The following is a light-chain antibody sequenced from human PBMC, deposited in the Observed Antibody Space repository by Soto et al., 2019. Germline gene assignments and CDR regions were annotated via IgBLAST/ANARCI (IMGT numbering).Light chain of an antibody. CDR3: QQYHRYST. CDR2: DVS. V-gene: IGKV1-5*01. Sequence: DIQMTQFPSTLSASVGDRVTITCRASQSISAWLAWYQQKPGKAPNLLIYDVSTLDSGVPSRFSGSASGTEFTLTISSLESDDFATYYCQQYHRYSTFGQGTKVDIK. CDR1: QSISAW. J-gene: IGKJ1*01.